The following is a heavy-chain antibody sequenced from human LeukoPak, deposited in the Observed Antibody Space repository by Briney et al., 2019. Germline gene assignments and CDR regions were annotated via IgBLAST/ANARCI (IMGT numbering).Heavy chain of an antibody. D-gene: IGHD2-21*02. CDR3: ARGGYCGGDCYFYY. CDR2: IYYSGST. V-gene: IGHV4-59*08. J-gene: IGHJ4*02. Sequence: SETLSLTCTVSGGSISSYYWSWIRQPPGKGLEWIGYIYYSGSTNYNPSLKSRVTISADTSKNQFSLKLSSVTAADTAVYYCARGGYCGGDCYFYYWGQGTLVTVSS. CDR1: GGSISSYY.